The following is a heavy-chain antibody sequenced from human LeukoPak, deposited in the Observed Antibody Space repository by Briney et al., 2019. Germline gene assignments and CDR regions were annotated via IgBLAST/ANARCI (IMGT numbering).Heavy chain of an antibody. CDR3: ARVGFRSTMVRGVMGYFDY. Sequence: ASVKVSCKASGGTFSSYTISWVRQAPGQGLEWMGIINPSGGSTSCAQKFQGRVTMTRDTSTSTVYMELSSLRSEDTAVYYCARVGFRSTMVRGVMGYFDYWGQGTLVTVSS. D-gene: IGHD3-10*01. J-gene: IGHJ4*02. CDR1: GGTFSSYT. V-gene: IGHV1-46*01. CDR2: INPSGGST.